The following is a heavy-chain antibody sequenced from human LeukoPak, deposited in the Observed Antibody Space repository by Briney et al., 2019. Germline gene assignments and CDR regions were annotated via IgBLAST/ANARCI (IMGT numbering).Heavy chain of an antibody. CDR1: GFTFSSYG. Sequence: PGRSLRLSCAASGFTFSSYGMHWVRQAPGKGLESVAVISYDGSNKYYADSVKGRFTISRDNSKNTLYLQMNSLRAEDTAVYYCAKDHVRFPPCQLLSHWGQGTLVSVSS. J-gene: IGHJ4*02. V-gene: IGHV3-30*18. D-gene: IGHD2-2*01. CDR2: ISYDGSNK. CDR3: AKDHVRFPPCQLLSH.